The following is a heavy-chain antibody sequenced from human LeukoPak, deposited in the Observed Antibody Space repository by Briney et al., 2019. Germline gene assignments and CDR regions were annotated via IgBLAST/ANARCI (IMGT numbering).Heavy chain of an antibody. V-gene: IGHV4-59*08. J-gene: IGHJ4*02. Sequence: SETLSLTYTVSGGSISSYYWSWIRQPPGKGLEWIGYIYYSGSTNYNPSLKSRVTISVDTSKNQFSLKLSSVTAADTAVYYCATGIAVGVIDYWGQGTLVTVSS. CDR3: ATGIAVGVIDY. CDR2: IYYSGST. D-gene: IGHD6-19*01. CDR1: GGSISSYY.